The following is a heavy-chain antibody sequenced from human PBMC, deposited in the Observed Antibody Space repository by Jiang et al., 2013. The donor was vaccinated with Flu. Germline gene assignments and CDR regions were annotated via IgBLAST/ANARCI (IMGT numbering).Heavy chain of an antibody. CDR1: GGSISSSSYY. CDR2: IYYSGST. V-gene: IGHV4-39*07. CDR3: ARVYGDSLYYFDY. D-gene: IGHD4-17*01. J-gene: IGHJ4*02. Sequence: GLVKPSETLSLTCTVSGGSISSSSYYWGWIRQPPGKGLEWIGSIYYSGSTYYNPSLKSRVTISVDTSKNQFSLKLSSVTAADTAVYYCARVYGDSLYYFDYWGQGTLVTVSS.